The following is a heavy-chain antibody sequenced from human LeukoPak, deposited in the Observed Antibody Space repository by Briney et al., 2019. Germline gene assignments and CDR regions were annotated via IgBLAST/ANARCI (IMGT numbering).Heavy chain of an antibody. CDR1: GGSISSYY. D-gene: IGHD2-2*01. CDR3: ATSGYCSSTSCRNNYYYYMDV. V-gene: IGHV4-4*07. CDR2: IYTSGST. J-gene: IGHJ6*03. Sequence: SETLSLTCTVSGGSISSYYWSWIRQPAGKGLEWIGRIYTSGSTNYYPSLKSRVTMSVDTSKNQFSLQLSSVTAADTAVYYWATSGYCSSTSCRNNYYYYMDVWGKGTTVTVSS.